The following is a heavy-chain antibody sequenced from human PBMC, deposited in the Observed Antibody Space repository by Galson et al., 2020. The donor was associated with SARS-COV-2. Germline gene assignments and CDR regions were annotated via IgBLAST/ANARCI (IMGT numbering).Heavy chain of an antibody. D-gene: IGHD3-10*01. CDR3: TTERNYGQDAFDI. J-gene: IGHJ3*02. V-gene: IGHV3-15*01. Sequence: GGSLRLSCAASGFTFSNAWMSWVRQAPGKGLEWVGRIKSKTDGGTTDYAAPVKGRFTISRDDSKNTLYLQMNSLKTEDTAVYYCTTERNYGQDAFDIWGQGTMVTVSS. CDR2: IKSKTDGGTT. CDR1: GFTFSNAW.